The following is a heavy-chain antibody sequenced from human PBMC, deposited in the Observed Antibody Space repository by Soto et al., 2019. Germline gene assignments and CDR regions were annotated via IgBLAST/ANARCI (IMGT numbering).Heavy chain of an antibody. CDR3: AAGGYNYNYFDY. CDR1: GGPFSSYA. J-gene: IGHJ4*02. V-gene: IGHV1-69*13. CDR2: IIPIFGTA. Sequence: GASVKVSCKASGGPFSSYAISWVRQAPGQGLEWMGGIIPIFGTANYAQKFQGRVTITADESTSTAYMELSSLRSEDTAVYYCAAGGYNYNYFDYWGQGTLVTVSS. D-gene: IGHD5-12*01.